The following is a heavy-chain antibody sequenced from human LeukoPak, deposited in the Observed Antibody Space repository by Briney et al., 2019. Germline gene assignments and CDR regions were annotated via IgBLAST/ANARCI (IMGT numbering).Heavy chain of an antibody. J-gene: IGHJ4*02. CDR1: GFTLSGSA. CDR2: IRSKANSYAT. V-gene: IGHV3-73*01. D-gene: IGHD1-26*01. CDR3: TRHQSDTLWELPFFDY. Sequence: GGSLRLSCAASGFTLSGSAVHWVRQASGKGLEWVGRIRSKANSYATAYGASVKGRFTISRDDSKNTAYLQMNSLKTEDTAVYFCTRHQSDTLWELPFFDYWGQGTLVTVSS.